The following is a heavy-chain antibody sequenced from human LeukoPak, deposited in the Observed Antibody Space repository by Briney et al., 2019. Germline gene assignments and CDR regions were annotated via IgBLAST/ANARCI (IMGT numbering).Heavy chain of an antibody. CDR1: GYTFTSYY. J-gene: IGHJ4*02. CDR2: IIPMSGTA. D-gene: IGHD3-3*01. V-gene: IGHV1-69*13. Sequence: SVKVSCKASGYTFTSYYMHWVRQAPGQGLEWVGGIIPMSGTANYAQKFQGRVTITADESTSTAYMELSSLRSEDTAIYYCASPVKYYDTWSGYPPFDYWGRGTLVTVSS. CDR3: ASPVKYYDTWSGYPPFDY.